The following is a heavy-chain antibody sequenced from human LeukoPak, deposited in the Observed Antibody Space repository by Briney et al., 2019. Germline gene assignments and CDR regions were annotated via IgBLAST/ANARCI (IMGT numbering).Heavy chain of an antibody. D-gene: IGHD3-22*01. CDR1: GYSFTSYW. J-gene: IGHJ6*02. V-gene: IGHV5-51*01. Sequence: GESLKISCKGSGYSFTSYWIGWVRQMPGKGLEWMGIIYPRDSDTRYSPSFQGQVTISADKSISTAYLQWSSLKASDTAMYYCARLSSAVYYDSTTGGAADVWGQGTTVTVSS. CDR2: IYPRDSDT. CDR3: ARLSSAVYYDSTTGGAADV.